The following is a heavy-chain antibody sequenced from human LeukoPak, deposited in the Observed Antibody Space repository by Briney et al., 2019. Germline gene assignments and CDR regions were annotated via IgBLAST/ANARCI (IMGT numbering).Heavy chain of an antibody. Sequence: ASVKVSCKASGYTFTGYYMHWVRQAPGQGLEWMGRINPNSGGTNYAQKFQGRVTMTRDTSISTACMELSRLRSDDTAVYYCARDDTEVSFDYWGQGTLVTVSS. V-gene: IGHV1-2*06. CDR1: GYTFTGYY. CDR3: ARDDTEVSFDY. J-gene: IGHJ4*02. CDR2: INPNSGGT.